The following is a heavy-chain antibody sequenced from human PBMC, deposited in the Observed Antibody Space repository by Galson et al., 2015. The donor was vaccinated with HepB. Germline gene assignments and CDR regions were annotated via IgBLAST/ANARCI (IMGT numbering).Heavy chain of an antibody. CDR3: TRDSSSWPY. D-gene: IGHD6-13*01. CDR1: GFTFGNYA. J-gene: IGHJ4*02. Sequence: SLRLSCAASGFTFGNYAMSWVRQAPGKGLEWVGFIRSKAYGGTTEYAASVKGRFTISRDDSKSIAYLQMNSLKTEDTAVYYCTRDSSSWPYWGQGTLVTGSS. CDR2: IRSKAYGGTT. V-gene: IGHV3-49*04.